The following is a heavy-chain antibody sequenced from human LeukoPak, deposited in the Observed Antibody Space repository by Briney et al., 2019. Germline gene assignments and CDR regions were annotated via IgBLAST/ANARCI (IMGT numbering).Heavy chain of an antibody. CDR2: ISSSGSTI. CDR1: GFTFSSYE. Sequence: GGSLRLSCAASGFTFSSYEMNWVRQAPGKGLEWVSYISSSGSTIYYADSVKGRFTISRDNAKNSLYLQMNSLRAEDTAVYYCAREGIAARPDFPYYYYYMDVWGKGTTVTVSS. CDR3: AREGIAARPDFPYYYYYMDV. D-gene: IGHD6-6*01. V-gene: IGHV3-48*03. J-gene: IGHJ6*03.